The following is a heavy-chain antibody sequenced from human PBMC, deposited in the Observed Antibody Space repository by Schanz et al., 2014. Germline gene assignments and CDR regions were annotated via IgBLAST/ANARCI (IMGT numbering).Heavy chain of an antibody. V-gene: IGHV3-64*01. CDR1: GFTFSTST. J-gene: IGHJ4*02. D-gene: IGHD3-22*01. CDR2: ISSKGDMT. Sequence: EVQLVESGGGLVQPGGSLRLSCAASGFTFSTSTMHWVRQAPGKGLEYVSSISSKGDMTFYGNSVKGRFTISRDNSKNTLYLQLGSLSAEDTAVYFCARDNHYYLFDYWGQGALVTVSS. CDR3: ARDNHYYLFDY.